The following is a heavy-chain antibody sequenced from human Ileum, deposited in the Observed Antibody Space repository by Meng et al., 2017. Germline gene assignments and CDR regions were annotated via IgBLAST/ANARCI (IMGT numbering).Heavy chain of an antibody. CDR3: ARERRHYYGSGSFDY. CDR1: GGSFSSYNYY. CDR2: TYYNGSP. D-gene: IGHD3-10*01. V-gene: IGHV4-30-4*01. Sequence: QVQLQESGPGLGKPSQTLSLTCSVSGGSFSSYNYYWTWIRQTPGKGLEWIGLTYYNGSPFYNPSLRSRVTISVDTSKDQFSLKLTSVTAADTAVYYCARERRHYYGSGSFDYWGQGILVTVSS. J-gene: IGHJ4*02.